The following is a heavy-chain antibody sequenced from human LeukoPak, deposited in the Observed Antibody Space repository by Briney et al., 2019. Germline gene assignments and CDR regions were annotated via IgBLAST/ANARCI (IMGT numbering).Heavy chain of an antibody. CDR2: MNPNSGNT. Sequence: ASVKVSCKASGYTFTSYDINWVRQATGQGLEWMGWMNPNSGNTGYAQKFQGRVTITRNTSISTAYMELRSLRSDDTAVYYCARQGAVAGTIDYWGQGTLVTVSS. J-gene: IGHJ4*02. CDR1: GYTFTSYD. CDR3: ARQGAVAGTIDY. V-gene: IGHV1-8*03. D-gene: IGHD6-19*01.